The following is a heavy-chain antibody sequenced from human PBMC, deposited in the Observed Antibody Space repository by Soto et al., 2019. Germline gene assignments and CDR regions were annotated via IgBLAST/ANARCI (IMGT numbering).Heavy chain of an antibody. V-gene: IGHV1-69*01. CDR2: VIAPFGTP. J-gene: IGHJ6*02. Sequence: QVQLVQSGAEVKKPGSSVKVSCKASGGTFSRYTITWVRQAPGEGLGWRGGVIAPFGTPNYAQKFQGRVTITADESTNTAYMELSSLRSEDTAVYYCARDQFSTSPGNYHYYYGMDVWGQGTTVTVSS. CDR3: ARDQFSTSPGNYHYYYGMDV. D-gene: IGHD6-6*01. CDR1: GGTFSRYT.